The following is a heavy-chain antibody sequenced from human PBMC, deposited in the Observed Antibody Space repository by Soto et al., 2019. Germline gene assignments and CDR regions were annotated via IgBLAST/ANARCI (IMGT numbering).Heavy chain of an antibody. CDR1: GFTFSSYS. Sequence: EVQLVESGGGLVKPGGSLRLSCAASGFTFSSYSMNCVRQAPGKGLEWVSSISSSSSYIYYADSVKGRFTISRDNAKNSLYLQMNSLRAEDTAVYYCARDPHIVVVPYGMDVWGQGTTVTVSS. D-gene: IGHD2-2*01. CDR3: ARDPHIVVVPYGMDV. CDR2: ISSSSSYI. J-gene: IGHJ6*02. V-gene: IGHV3-21*01.